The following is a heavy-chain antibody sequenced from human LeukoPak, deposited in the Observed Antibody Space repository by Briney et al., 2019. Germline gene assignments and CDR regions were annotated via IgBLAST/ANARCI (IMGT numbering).Heavy chain of an antibody. CDR3: AREQPREEMATLDNDY. J-gene: IGHJ4*02. Sequence: SVKVSCKASGGTFSSYTISWVRQAPGQGLEWMGRIIPILGKANYAQKFQGRVTITADKSTSTAYMELSSLRSEDTAVYYCAREQPREEMATLDNDYWGQGTLVTVSS. V-gene: IGHV1-69*08. CDR1: GGTFSSYT. D-gene: IGHD5-24*01. CDR2: IIPILGKA.